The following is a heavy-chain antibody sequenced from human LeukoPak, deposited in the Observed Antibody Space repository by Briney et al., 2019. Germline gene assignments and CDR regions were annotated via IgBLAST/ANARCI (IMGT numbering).Heavy chain of an antibody. J-gene: IGHJ6*02. CDR2: ISWNSGSI. Sequence: PGGSLRLSCAASGFTFDDYAMHWVRQAPGKGLEWVSGISWNSGSIGYADSVKGRFIISRDNAKNSLYLQMNSLRAEDTALYYCAKDTLAGRGLRGCDGMDVWGQGTTVTVSS. D-gene: IGHD3-10*01. V-gene: IGHV3-9*01. CDR3: AKDTLAGRGLRGCDGMDV. CDR1: GFTFDDYA.